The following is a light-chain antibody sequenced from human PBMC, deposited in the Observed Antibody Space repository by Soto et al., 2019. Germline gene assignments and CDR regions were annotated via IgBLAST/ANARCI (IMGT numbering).Light chain of an antibody. CDR2: DAS. J-gene: IGKJ2*01. Sequence: EIVLTQSPATLSLSPGERATLSCRASQSVSSYLAWYQQKPGQAPRLLIYDASNRATGIPARFSGSGSGTDFTLTISSLEPEDFAVYYCKQRSNWPPVGYTFGQGTKLEIK. CDR1: QSVSSY. V-gene: IGKV3-11*01. CDR3: KQRSNWPPVGYT.